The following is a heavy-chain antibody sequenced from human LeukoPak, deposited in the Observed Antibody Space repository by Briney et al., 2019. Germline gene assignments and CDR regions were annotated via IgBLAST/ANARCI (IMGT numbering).Heavy chain of an antibody. CDR3: AKGYGYSDL. V-gene: IGHV5-51*01. CDR2: IYPSDSDT. Sequence: GESLKISCKGSGYSFTDYWIGWVRQMPGKGLEWMGIIYPSDSDTKYSPSFQGQVTISVDKSISTAYLQRSSLKTSDSAMYYFAKGYGYSDLGGGGPLLTVPS. CDR1: GYSFTDYW. J-gene: IGHJ2*01.